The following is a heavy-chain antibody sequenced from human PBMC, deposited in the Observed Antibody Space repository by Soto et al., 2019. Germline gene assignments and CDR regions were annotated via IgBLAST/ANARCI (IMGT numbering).Heavy chain of an antibody. CDR3: ARVVGSYYYDSSGYYLDY. J-gene: IGHJ4*02. V-gene: IGHV4-30-2*01. Sequence: QLQLQESGSGLVKPSQTLSLTCAVSGGSISSGGYSWSWIRQPPGKGLEWIGYIYHSGSTYYNPSLKSRVTISVDRSKNQFSLKLSSVTAADTAVYYCARVVGSYYYDSSGYYLDYWGQGTLVTVSS. CDR2: IYHSGST. D-gene: IGHD3-22*01. CDR1: GGSISSGGYS.